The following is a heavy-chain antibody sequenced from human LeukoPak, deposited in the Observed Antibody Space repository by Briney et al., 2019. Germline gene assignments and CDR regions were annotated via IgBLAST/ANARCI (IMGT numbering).Heavy chain of an antibody. V-gene: IGHV3-23*01. D-gene: IGHD3-10*02. CDR3: AELGITMIGGV. CDR2: ISGSGGST. J-gene: IGHJ6*04. CDR1: GFTFSSYA. Sequence: GGSLRLPCAASGFTFSSYAMSWVRQAPGKGLEWVSAISGSGGSTYYAGSVKGRFTISRDNSENTLYLQMNSLRAEDTAVYYCAELGITMIGGVWGKGTTVTISS.